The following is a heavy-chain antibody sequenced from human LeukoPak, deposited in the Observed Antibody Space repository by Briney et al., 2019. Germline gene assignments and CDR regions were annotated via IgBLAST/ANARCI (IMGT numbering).Heavy chain of an antibody. CDR2: IYYSGST. Sequence: PSETLSLTCTVSGGSISSGGYYWSGIRQHPGKGLEWIGYIYYSGSTYYNPSLKSRVTISVDTSKNQFSLKLSSVTAADTAVYYCARATTVTTPADYWGQGTLVTVSS. J-gene: IGHJ4*02. V-gene: IGHV4-31*03. D-gene: IGHD4-17*01. CDR1: GGSISSGGYY. CDR3: ARATTVTTPADY.